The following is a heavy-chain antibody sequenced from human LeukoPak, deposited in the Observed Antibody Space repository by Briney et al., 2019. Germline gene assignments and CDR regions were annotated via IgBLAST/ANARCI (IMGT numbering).Heavy chain of an antibody. CDR1: GFTFSSYW. J-gene: IGHJ4*02. CDR2: INSDGSST. Sequence: GGSLRLSCAASGFTFSSYWMPWVRQAPGKGLVWVSRINSDGSSTSYADSVKGRFTISRDNAKNTLYLQMNSLRAEDTAVYYCARNPYGDYDAYYFDYWGQGTLVTVSS. D-gene: IGHD4-17*01. CDR3: ARNPYGDYDAYYFDY. V-gene: IGHV3-74*01.